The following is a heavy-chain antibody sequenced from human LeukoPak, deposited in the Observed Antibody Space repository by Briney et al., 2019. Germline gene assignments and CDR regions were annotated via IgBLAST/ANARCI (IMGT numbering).Heavy chain of an antibody. D-gene: IGHD5-18*01. Sequence: PGGTLRLSCAASGFTFDDYAMHWVRQAPGKGLEWVSFISWDGGRTYYADSVKGRFTISRDNSKNSLYLQMNSLRTEDTALYYCATRGYSYALDYWGQGTLVTVSS. V-gene: IGHV3-43*02. CDR3: ATRGYSYALDY. CDR2: ISWDGGRT. CDR1: GFTFDDYA. J-gene: IGHJ4*02.